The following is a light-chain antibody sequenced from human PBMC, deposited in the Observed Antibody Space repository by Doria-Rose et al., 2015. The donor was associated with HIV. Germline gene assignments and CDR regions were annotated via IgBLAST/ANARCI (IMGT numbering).Light chain of an antibody. CDR1: QSFSSTY. V-gene: IGKV3-20*01. CDR2: DGS. J-gene: IGKJ1*01. Sequence: FMQSPGTLSLSPGERATLSCRASQSFSSTYLAWYQQKPGQAPSLLIYDGSTRATGIPDRFSASGSGTDFTLTINRLEPEDFALYYCHQYGTSWTFGQGTKVEI. CDR3: HQYGTSWT.